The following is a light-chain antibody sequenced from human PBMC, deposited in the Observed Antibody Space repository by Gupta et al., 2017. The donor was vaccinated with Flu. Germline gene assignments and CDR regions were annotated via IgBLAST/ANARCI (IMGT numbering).Light chain of an antibody. V-gene: IGKV3-15*01. CDR3: QQYNNCPPWT. J-gene: IGKJ1*01. Sequence: VTLSVSPGERATLSCRASQSISSDLAWYQQKPGQAPRLLIYDASTRATGLPARFSGSGSGTEFSLTISSRQSEDFAVYYCQQYNNCPPWTFGQGTKVEIK. CDR2: DAS. CDR1: QSISSD.